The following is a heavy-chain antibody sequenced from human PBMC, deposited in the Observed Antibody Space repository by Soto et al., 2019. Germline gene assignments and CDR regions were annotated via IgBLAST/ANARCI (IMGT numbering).Heavy chain of an antibody. D-gene: IGHD6-13*01. CDR1: GASISSGGFY. J-gene: IGHJ5*01. Sequence: QVQLQESGPGLVQPSQTLSLTCTVSGASISSGGFYWSWIRQFPGKCLEWIGYIDYRGRTFYNPSLKSRATISRDASKSQFSLNVNSVPAADTAVFYCARVSAAGTRWFDSWGQGTLVTVSS. CDR2: IDYRGRT. CDR3: ARVSAAGTRWFDS. V-gene: IGHV4-31*03.